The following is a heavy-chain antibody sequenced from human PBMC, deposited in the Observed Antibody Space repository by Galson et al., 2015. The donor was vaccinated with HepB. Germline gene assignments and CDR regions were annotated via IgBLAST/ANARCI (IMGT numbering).Heavy chain of an antibody. CDR2: VSTTSDNK. CDR1: GFTFSSYT. Sequence: SLRLSCAASGFTFSSYTMNWVRQAPGKGLEWISYVSTTSDNKFSADSVKGRFIISRVNAKNLLYLQMNSLRAEDTAVYYCTRIALSGSYWYFDYWGQGSLVTVSS. D-gene: IGHD1-26*01. J-gene: IGHJ4*02. CDR3: TRIALSGSYWYFDY. V-gene: IGHV3-48*01.